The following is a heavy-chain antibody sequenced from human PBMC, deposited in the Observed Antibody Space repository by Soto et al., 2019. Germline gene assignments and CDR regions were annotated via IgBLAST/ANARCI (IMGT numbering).Heavy chain of an antibody. J-gene: IGHJ5*02. CDR1: GGSFSGYY. V-gene: IGHV4-34*01. CDR2: INHSGST. CDR3: ARSGAYYYGSGSFSGFDP. Sequence: SETLSLTCAVYGGSFSGYYWSWIRQPPGKGLEWIGEINHSGSTNYNPSLKSRVTISVDTSKNQFSLKLSSVTAADTAVYYCARSGAYYYGSGSFSGFDPWGQGTLVTVSS. D-gene: IGHD3-10*01.